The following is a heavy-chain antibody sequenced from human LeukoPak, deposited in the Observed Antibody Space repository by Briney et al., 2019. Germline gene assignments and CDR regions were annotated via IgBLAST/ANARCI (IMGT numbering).Heavy chain of an antibody. CDR2: ISGSGGST. CDR1: GFTFSSYG. D-gene: IGHD2-2*01. Sequence: GGSLRLSCAASGFTFSSYGMSWGGQAPGKGLEGVSAISGSGGSTYYADSVKGRFTISRDNSKNRLYLQMNSLRAEDTAVYYCASEYCISTSCYFYWGQGTLVTVSS. V-gene: IGHV3-23*01. CDR3: ASEYCISTSCYFY. J-gene: IGHJ4*02.